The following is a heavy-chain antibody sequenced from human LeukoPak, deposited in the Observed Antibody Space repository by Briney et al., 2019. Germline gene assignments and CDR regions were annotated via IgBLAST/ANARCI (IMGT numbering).Heavy chain of an antibody. Sequence: PSETLSLTCTVSGGSITGSNYYWDWIRQPRGKGLECIGSVYQSGSTYYNPSLKSRVTISGDTSKNQFSLKLFSVTAADTAVYFCATGGGLAVSHIWGQGTLVTVPS. D-gene: IGHD5/OR15-5a*01. CDR2: VYQSGST. J-gene: IGHJ4*02. V-gene: IGHV4-39*01. CDR1: GGSITGSNYY. CDR3: ATGGGLAVSHI.